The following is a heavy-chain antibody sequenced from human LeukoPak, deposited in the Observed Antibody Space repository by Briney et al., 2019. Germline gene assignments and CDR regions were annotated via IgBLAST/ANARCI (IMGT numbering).Heavy chain of an antibody. J-gene: IGHJ4*02. V-gene: IGHV4-4*09. D-gene: IGHD3-22*01. CDR1: GGSISSYY. Sequence: PSETLSLTCTVSGGSISSYYWSWIRQPPGKGLEWIGYIYTSGSTNYNPSLKSRVTISVDTSKNQFSLKLSSVTAADTAVYYCAGGRGDYYDSSGYYPFWGQGTLVTVSS. CDR2: IYTSGST. CDR3: AGGRGDYYDSSGYYPF.